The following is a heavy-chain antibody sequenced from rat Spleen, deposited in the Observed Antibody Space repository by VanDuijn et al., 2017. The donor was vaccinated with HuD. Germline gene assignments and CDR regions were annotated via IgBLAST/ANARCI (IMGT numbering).Heavy chain of an antibody. D-gene: IGHD1-12*01. J-gene: IGHJ2*01. V-gene: IGHV5-7*01. CDR1: GFTFSDYY. CDR2: ITYDGGTT. Sequence: EVQLVESDGGLVQPGRSLKLSCAASGFTFSDYYMAWVRQAPTKGLEWVATITYDGGTTYYRDSVKGRFTISRDNAKSTLYLQMDSLQTEDTATYYCVRANRESYAHFDYWGQGVVVTVSS. CDR3: VRANRESYAHFDY.